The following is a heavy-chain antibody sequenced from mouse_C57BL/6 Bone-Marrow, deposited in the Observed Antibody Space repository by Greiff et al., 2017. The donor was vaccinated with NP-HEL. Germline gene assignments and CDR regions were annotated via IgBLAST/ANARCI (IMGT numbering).Heavy chain of an antibody. V-gene: IGHV5-12*01. J-gene: IGHJ1*03. CDR2: ISNGGGST. CDR1: GFTFSDYY. Sequence: EVKLMESGGGLVQPGGSLKLSCAASGFTFSDYYMYWVRQTPEKRLEWVAYISNGGGSTYYPDTVKGRFTISRDNAKNTLYLQMSRLKSEDTAMYYCARHPYSSHWYFDVWGTGTTVTVSS. CDR3: ARHPYSSHWYFDV. D-gene: IGHD1-1*01.